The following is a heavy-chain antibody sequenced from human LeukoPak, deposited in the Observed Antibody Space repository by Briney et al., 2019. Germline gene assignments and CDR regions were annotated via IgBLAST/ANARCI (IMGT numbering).Heavy chain of an antibody. V-gene: IGHV4-30-2*01. Sequence: TSETLSLTCTVSGGSISSGGYYWSCIRQPPGKGLEWIGYIYHTGSIYYNPSLKSRVTISVDRSKNQFSLKLNSVTAADTAVYYCARDAVGARRDIDYWGQGTLVTVSS. CDR3: ARDAVGARRDIDY. J-gene: IGHJ4*02. CDR2: IYHTGSI. CDR1: GGSISSGGYY. D-gene: IGHD2-2*01.